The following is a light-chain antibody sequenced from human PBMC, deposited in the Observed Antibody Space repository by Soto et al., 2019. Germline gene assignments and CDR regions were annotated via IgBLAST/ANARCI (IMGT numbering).Light chain of an antibody. CDR3: SSYGGYNNVV. CDR2: EVN. Sequence: QSVLTQPPSASWSPGQSVTISCTGTSSDVGGYNYVSWFQQHPGKAPKLIIHEVNQRPSGVPDRFSGSKSGNTASLTVSGLQAEDEGTYYCSSYGGYNNVVFGTGTKVT. CDR1: SSDVGGYNY. J-gene: IGLJ1*01. V-gene: IGLV2-8*01.